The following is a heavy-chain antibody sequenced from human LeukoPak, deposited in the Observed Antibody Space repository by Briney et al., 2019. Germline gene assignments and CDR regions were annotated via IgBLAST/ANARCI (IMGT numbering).Heavy chain of an antibody. V-gene: IGHV1-2*02. J-gene: IGHJ5*02. CDR3: ARARGDIVVVPAAIWFDP. CDR2: IKPNNGGT. D-gene: IGHD2-2*01. Sequence: GASVTVSCKAPGYTFTGYYMHWVRQAPGQGLEWMGWIKPNNGGTNYAQKFQGRVTMPRDTSISTAYMELSRLRSDDTAVYYCARARGDIVVVPAAIWFDPWGQGTLVTVSS. CDR1: GYTFTGYY.